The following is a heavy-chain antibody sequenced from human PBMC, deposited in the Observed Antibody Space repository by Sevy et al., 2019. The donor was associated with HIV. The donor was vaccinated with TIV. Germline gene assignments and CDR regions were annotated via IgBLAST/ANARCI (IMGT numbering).Heavy chain of an antibody. CDR3: GLVPAADPHHYGMDV. Sequence: GGSLRLSCAASGFTFSSYAMSWVRQAPGKGLEWVSAISGSGGSTYYADSVKGRFTISRDNSKNTLYLQMNSLRAEDTAVYYCGLVPAADPHHYGMDVWGQGTTVTVSS. D-gene: IGHD2-2*01. CDR2: ISGSGGST. J-gene: IGHJ6*02. V-gene: IGHV3-23*01. CDR1: GFTFSSYA.